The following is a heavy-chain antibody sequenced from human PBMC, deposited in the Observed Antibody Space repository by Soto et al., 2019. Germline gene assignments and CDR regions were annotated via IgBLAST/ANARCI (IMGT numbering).Heavy chain of an antibody. J-gene: IGHJ4*02. CDR2: IYYTGFT. Sequence: TLSLTCTVSGDSLSGGDYYRSWIRQPPGKGLEWIGDIYYTGFTFYNPSLKSRLTISLDSSKNQFSLRLNSVTAADTAVYFCARAYRINGWSDYFFDYWGQGTLVTVSS. V-gene: IGHV4-30-4*08. CDR3: ARAYRINGWSDYFFDY. CDR1: GDSLSGGDYY. D-gene: IGHD6-19*01.